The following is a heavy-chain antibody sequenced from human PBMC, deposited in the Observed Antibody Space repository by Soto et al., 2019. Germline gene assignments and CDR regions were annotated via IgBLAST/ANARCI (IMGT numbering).Heavy chain of an antibody. CDR2: INHSGST. CDR3: ARGRPRVSWIQLSMSGWFDP. D-gene: IGHD5-18*01. V-gene: IGHV4-34*01. CDR1: GGSFSGYS. Sequence: PETLSPPCAVFGGSFSGYSWRWVRPPPGKGLVWIGEINHSGSTNYNPSLKSRVTISVDTSKNQFSLKLSSVTAADTAVYYCARGRPRVSWIQLSMSGWFDPWGQGTLVTVSS. J-gene: IGHJ5*02.